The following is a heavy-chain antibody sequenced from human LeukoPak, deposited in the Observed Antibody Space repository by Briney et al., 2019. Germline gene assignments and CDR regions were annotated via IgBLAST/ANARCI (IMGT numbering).Heavy chain of an antibody. V-gene: IGHV4-4*02. J-gene: IGHJ3*01. CDR2: IYYSGST. Sequence: PSETLSLTCGVSGASISSSNWWSWVRQAPGKGLEWIGEIYYSGSTNYNPSLKSRVTISIDKSKNQFSLQLTSVTAADTAVYYCSRVVVIDAFDVWGQGTMVTVSS. CDR3: SRVVVIDAFDV. CDR1: GASISSSNW. D-gene: IGHD3-22*01.